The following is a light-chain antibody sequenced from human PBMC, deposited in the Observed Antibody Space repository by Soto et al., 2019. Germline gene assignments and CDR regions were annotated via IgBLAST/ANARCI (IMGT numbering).Light chain of an antibody. J-gene: IGKJ4*01. V-gene: IGKV3-11*01. CDR3: QQRSNWRVT. Sequence: EIVLTQSPATLPLSPGERATLSCRASQSVNIYLAWYQQKPGQAPRLLIYDASNRATGIPARFSGSGSGTDFTLTISSLEPEDIAVHYCQQRSNWRVTFGGGTKV. CDR1: QSVNIY. CDR2: DAS.